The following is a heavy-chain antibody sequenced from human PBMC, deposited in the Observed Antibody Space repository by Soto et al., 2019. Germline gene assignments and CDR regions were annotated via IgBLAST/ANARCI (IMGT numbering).Heavy chain of an antibody. CDR1: GFTFTSSA. J-gene: IGHJ6*02. Sequence: SVKVSCKASGFTFTSSAVQWVRQARGQRLEWIGWIVVGSGNTNYAQKFQERVTITRDMSTSTAYMELSSLRSEDTAVYYCAAPVWFGELLGDYYYYGMDVRGQGTTVTVSS. CDR3: AAPVWFGELLGDYYYYGMDV. V-gene: IGHV1-58*01. D-gene: IGHD3-10*01. CDR2: IVVGSGNT.